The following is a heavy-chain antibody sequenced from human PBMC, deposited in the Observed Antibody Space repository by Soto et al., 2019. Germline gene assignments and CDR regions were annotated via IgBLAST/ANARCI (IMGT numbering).Heavy chain of an antibody. Sequence: VQLMQSGAEVKKPGSSVKVSSKASGGTFSSHSINWVRQAPGQGLEWMGGVISLFGTANYAHNFKGRVTITADQSTSTAYMELNSLRSDDTAVYYCAREVGYGDFSAALLDWGQGTLVTVSS. CDR2: VISLFGTA. D-gene: IGHD4-17*01. V-gene: IGHV1-69*01. CDR1: GGTFSSHS. CDR3: AREVGYGDFSAALLD. J-gene: IGHJ4*02.